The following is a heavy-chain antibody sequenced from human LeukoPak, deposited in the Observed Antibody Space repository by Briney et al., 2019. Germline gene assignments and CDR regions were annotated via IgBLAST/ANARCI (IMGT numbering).Heavy chain of an antibody. J-gene: IGHJ4*02. CDR2: IYHSGST. CDR1: GYSISSGYY. D-gene: IGHD6-19*01. Sequence: PSETLSLTCTVSGYSISSGYYWGWIRQPPGKGLEWIGSIYHSGSTYYNPSLKSRVTISVDTSKNQFSLKLSSVTAADTAVYYCASSSGWYGPFDHWGQGTLVTVSS. V-gene: IGHV4-38-2*02. CDR3: ASSSGWYGPFDH.